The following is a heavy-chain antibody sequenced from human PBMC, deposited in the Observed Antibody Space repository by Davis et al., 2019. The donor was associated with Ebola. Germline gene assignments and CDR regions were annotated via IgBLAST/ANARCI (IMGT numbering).Heavy chain of an antibody. CDR3: AKDFLVGSGWYVYYFDY. Sequence: MPSETLSLTCAVYGGSFSGYYWSWIRQPPGKGLEWIGEINHSGSTNYNPSLKSRVTISVDTSKNQFSLKLSSVTAADTAVYYCAKDFLVGSGWYVYYFDYWGQGTLVTVSS. CDR2: INHSGST. CDR1: GGSFSGYY. D-gene: IGHD6-19*01. V-gene: IGHV4-34*01. J-gene: IGHJ4*02.